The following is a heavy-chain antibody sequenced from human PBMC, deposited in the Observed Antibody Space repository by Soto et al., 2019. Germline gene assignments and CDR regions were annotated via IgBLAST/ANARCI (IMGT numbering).Heavy chain of an antibody. V-gene: IGHV3-33*01. J-gene: IGHJ4*02. CDR3: ARDDDYPDNGFDY. D-gene: IGHD4-17*01. Sequence: QAPGKGLEWLAVIVREGTEQYYADSVKGRFTISRDNSKNTLYLQMNSLRVDDTAVYYCARDDDYPDNGFDYWGQGNLLTVSS. CDR2: IVREGTEQ.